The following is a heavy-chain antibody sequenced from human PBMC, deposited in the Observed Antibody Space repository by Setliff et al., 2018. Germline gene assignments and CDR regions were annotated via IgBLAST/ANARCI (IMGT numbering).Heavy chain of an antibody. CDR2: ISAYNGNT. CDR1: GYTFNSYG. V-gene: IGHV1-18*01. J-gene: IGHJ4*02. Sequence: ASVKVSCKTSGYTFNSYGYSWVRQAPGQGLEWMGWISAYNGNTKFVQKFQGRVAMTTDTSTSTAFMELRSLRPDDTSFYYCGRVDAELILGNYIDYWGQGTLVTVSS. CDR3: GRVDAELILGNYIDY. D-gene: IGHD2-15*01.